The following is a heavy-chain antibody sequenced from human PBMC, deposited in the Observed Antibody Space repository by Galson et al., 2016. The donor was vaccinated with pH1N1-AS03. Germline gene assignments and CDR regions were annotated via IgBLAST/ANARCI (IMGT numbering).Heavy chain of an antibody. J-gene: IGHJ6*02. Sequence: SCATSGFTFTDFAVSWVRQAPGRGLEWVSATSSSGGSTYYAESVKGRFTISRDYSKNTVDLQMNSLRAEDTAVYYCAKDRNDYRLHYFSGSDVWGQGTTVIVSS. CDR2: TSSSGGST. CDR1: GFTFTDFA. CDR3: AKDRNDYRLHYFSGSDV. V-gene: IGHV3-23*01. D-gene: IGHD1-1*01.